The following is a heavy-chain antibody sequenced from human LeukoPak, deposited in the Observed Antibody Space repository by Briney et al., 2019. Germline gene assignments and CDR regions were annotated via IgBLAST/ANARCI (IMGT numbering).Heavy chain of an antibody. Sequence: NPGGSLRLSCAASGFTFSSYSMNWVRQAPGKGLEWVSSISSSSSYIYYADSVKGRFTISRDNAKNSLYLQMNSLRAEDTAVYYCARDLRGTTTASYYYYYYGMDVWGQGTTVTVSS. J-gene: IGHJ6*02. V-gene: IGHV3-21*01. CDR2: ISSSSSYI. CDR1: GFTFSSYS. D-gene: IGHD3-16*01. CDR3: ARDLRGTTTASYYYYYYGMDV.